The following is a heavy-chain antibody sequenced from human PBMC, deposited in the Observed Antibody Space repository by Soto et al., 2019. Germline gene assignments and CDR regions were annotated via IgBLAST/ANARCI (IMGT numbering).Heavy chain of an antibody. D-gene: IGHD6-19*01. CDR1: GFTLNRYA. CDR2: MSEGVPRT. V-gene: IGHV3-23*01. Sequence: PGGSLRLSCVASGFTLNRYAINWVRQAPGKGLEWVSGMSEGVPRTYYADSVKGRFTISRDNANDTVYLQMNTLRAEDTAIYYCAKELAISGLRPFDSWGQGTLVTVSS. J-gene: IGHJ4*02. CDR3: AKELAISGLRPFDS.